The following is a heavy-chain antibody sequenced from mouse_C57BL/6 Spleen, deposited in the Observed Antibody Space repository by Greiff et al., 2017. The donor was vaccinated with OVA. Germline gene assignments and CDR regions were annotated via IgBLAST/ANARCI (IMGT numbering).Heavy chain of an antibody. CDR1: GYTFTSYW. D-gene: IGHD4-1*02. CDR2: IYPGSGST. Sequence: QVQLQQSGAELVKPGASVKMSCKASGYTFTSYWITWVKQRPGQGLEWIGDIYPGSGSTNYNEKFKSKATLTVDTSSSTAYMQLSSLTSEDSAVYYGASTGTVYYAMDYWGQGTSVTVSS. CDR3: ASTGTVYYAMDY. V-gene: IGHV1-55*01. J-gene: IGHJ4*01.